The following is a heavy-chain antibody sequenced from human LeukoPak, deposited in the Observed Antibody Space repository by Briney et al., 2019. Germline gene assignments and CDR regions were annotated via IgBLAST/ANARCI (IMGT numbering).Heavy chain of an antibody. CDR2: IFHTGST. D-gene: IGHD3-10*01. Sequence: SQTLSLTCVVFGDSISSGAYSWSWIRQPPGKGPEWIGYIFHTGSTFYNPSLKSRVTISVDNSKNQFSLRLSSVTAADTAVYYCARELWFANAPGSWLDPWGQGTLVTVSS. V-gene: IGHV4-30-2*01. CDR1: GDSISSGAYS. CDR3: ARELWFANAPGSWLDP. J-gene: IGHJ5*02.